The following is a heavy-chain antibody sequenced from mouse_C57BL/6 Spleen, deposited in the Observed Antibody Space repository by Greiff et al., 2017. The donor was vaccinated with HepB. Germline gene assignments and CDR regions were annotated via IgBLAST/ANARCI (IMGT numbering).Heavy chain of an antibody. CDR3: AREAIYGNYGAMDY. J-gene: IGHJ4*01. D-gene: IGHD2-1*01. CDR1: GYTFTDYN. V-gene: IGHV1-22*01. CDR2: INPNNGGT. Sequence: VQLQQSGPELVKPGASVKMSCKASGYTFTDYNMHWVKQSHGKSLEWIGYINPNNGGTSYNQKFKGKATLTVNKSSSTAYMELRSLTSEDSAVYYCAREAIYGNYGAMDYWGQGTSVTVSS.